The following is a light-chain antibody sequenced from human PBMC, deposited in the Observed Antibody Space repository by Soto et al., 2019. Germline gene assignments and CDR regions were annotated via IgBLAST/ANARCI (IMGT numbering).Light chain of an antibody. J-gene: IGKJ5*01. CDR1: QSVSSSY. V-gene: IGKV3-20*01. Sequence: EIVLTQSPGTLSLSPVERATLFCRASQSVSSSYLAWYQQKPGQAPRLLIYGASSRATGIPDGFSGSGSGTDFTLTISRLEPEDFAVYYCQQYGSSPLITFGQGTRLENK. CDR2: GAS. CDR3: QQYGSSPLIT.